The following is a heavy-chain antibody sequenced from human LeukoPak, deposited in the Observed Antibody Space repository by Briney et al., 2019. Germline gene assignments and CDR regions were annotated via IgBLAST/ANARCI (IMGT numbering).Heavy chain of an antibody. J-gene: IGHJ4*02. CDR3: AALYSGSFYYFDY. CDR2: FDPEDGET. D-gene: IGHD1-26*01. CDR1: GCTRTELS. V-gene: IGHV1-24*01. Sequence: ASVKVSCKASGCTRTELSMHWVRQAPGKGLEWMGGFDPEDGETIYAQKFQGRVTMTEDTSTDTAYMELSSLRSEDTAVYYCAALYSGSFYYFDYWGQGTLVTVFS.